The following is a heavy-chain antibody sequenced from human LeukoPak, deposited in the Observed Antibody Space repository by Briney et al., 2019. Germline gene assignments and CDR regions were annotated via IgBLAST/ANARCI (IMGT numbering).Heavy chain of an antibody. D-gene: IGHD3-22*01. J-gene: IGHJ4*02. CDR3: ARLHYYDSSDYYSYFDY. V-gene: IGHV1-69*13. CDR1: GGTFSSYA. Sequence: ASVKVSCKASGGTFSSYAISWVRQAPGQGLEWMGGIIPIFGTANYAQKFQGRVTITADESTSTAYMELSSLRSEDTAVYYCARLHYYDSSDYYSYFDYWGQGTLVTVSS. CDR2: IIPIFGTA.